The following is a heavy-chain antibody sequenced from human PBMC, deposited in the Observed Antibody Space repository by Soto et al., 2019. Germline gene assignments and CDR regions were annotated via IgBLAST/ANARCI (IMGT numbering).Heavy chain of an antibody. CDR2: INSDGSST. J-gene: IGHJ6*02. D-gene: IGHD2-2*01. CDR1: GFTFSSYW. Sequence: PGGSLRLSCAASGFTFSSYWMHWVRQAPGKGLVWVSRINSDGSSTSYADSVKGRFTISRDNAKNTLYLQMNSLRAEDTAVYYCARSGIVVVPAAIGYGMDVWGQGTTVTVSS. CDR3: ARSGIVVVPAAIGYGMDV. V-gene: IGHV3-74*01.